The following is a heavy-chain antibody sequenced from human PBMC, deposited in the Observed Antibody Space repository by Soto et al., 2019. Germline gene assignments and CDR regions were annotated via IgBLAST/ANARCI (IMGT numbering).Heavy chain of an antibody. J-gene: IGHJ4*02. V-gene: IGHV1-69*13. CDR2: IIPKFGTT. CDR1: GGSFSTYG. CDR3: ARELDPYYGGNSLSLDY. D-gene: IGHD4-17*01. Sequence: QVQLVQSGAEVKKPGSSVKVSCKASGGSFSTYGINWVRLAPGQGLEWMGGIIPKFGTTNYAQKFRGRGTITADESTNTAYMELNYLRSEDTAVYFCARELDPYYGGNSLSLDYWCQGTLVTVSS.